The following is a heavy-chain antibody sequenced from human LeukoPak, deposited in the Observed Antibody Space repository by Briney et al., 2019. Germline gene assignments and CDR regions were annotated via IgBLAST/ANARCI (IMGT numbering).Heavy chain of an antibody. CDR2: ISWNSGSI. CDR3: AKDSGSYYSSGDGTFDY. V-gene: IGHV3-9*01. J-gene: IGHJ4*02. D-gene: IGHD1-26*01. Sequence: GRSLRLSCAASGFTFDDYAMHWVRQAPGKGLEWVSGISWNSGSIGYADSVKGRFTISRDNAKNSLYLQMNSLRAEDTALYYCAKDSGSYYSSGDGTFDYWGQRTLVTISS. CDR1: GFTFDDYA.